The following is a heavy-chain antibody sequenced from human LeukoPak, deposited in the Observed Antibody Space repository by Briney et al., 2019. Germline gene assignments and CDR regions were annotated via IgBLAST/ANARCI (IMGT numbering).Heavy chain of an antibody. Sequence: LAGGSLRLSCAASGFTFSSYAMSWVRQAPGKGLEWVSAISGSGGSTYYADSVKGRFTTSRDNSKNTLYLQMNSLRAEDTAVYYCAKDPPIAVAGNDYWGQGTLVTVSS. CDR3: AKDPPIAVAGNDY. CDR2: ISGSGGST. J-gene: IGHJ4*02. CDR1: GFTFSSYA. D-gene: IGHD6-19*01. V-gene: IGHV3-23*01.